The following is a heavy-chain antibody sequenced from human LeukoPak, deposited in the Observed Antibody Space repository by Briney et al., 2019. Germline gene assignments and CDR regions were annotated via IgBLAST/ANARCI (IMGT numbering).Heavy chain of an antibody. CDR1: GFTFSSNW. CDR2: ISNNGGYT. CDR3: AKQLGYCSDGSCYFPY. D-gene: IGHD2-15*01. Sequence: GGSLRLSCAASGFTFSSNWMYWVRQAPGKGLEWVSAISNNGGYTYYADSVQGRFTISRDNSKSTLCLQMNSLRAEDTAVYYCAKQLGYCSDGSCYFPYWGQGTLVTVSS. J-gene: IGHJ4*02. V-gene: IGHV3-23*01.